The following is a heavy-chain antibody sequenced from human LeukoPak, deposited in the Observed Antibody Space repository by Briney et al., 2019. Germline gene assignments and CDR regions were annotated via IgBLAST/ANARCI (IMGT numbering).Heavy chain of an antibody. J-gene: IGHJ4*02. Sequence: GGSLRLSCVASGFTFTNAGMRWVRQAPGKGLEWVCRVKGKTDGATTDYAAHVKGRFTISKDDSRNTLYLQMNSLKTEDTAVYYCTTDRIGNYLFDYWGQGTLVTVSS. V-gene: IGHV3-15*01. CDR2: VKGKTDGATT. CDR3: TTDRIGNYLFDY. CDR1: GFTFTNAG. D-gene: IGHD1-7*01.